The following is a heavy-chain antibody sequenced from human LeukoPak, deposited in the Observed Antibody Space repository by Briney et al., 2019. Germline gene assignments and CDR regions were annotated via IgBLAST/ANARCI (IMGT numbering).Heavy chain of an antibody. CDR2: ISNDGGEK. V-gene: IGHV3-30*04. Sequence: GGSLRLSCAASGFTFSNSAMLWVRQAPGKGLEGVAVISNDGGEKYYADSVKGRFTISKDNSKNTLYLQMNSLRTEDTAVYYCAREGVVVRPFDYWGQGTLVTVSS. J-gene: IGHJ4*02. D-gene: IGHD2-2*01. CDR1: GFTFSNSA. CDR3: AREGVVVRPFDY.